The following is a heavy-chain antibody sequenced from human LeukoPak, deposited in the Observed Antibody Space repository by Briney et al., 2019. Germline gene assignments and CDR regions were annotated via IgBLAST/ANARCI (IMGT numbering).Heavy chain of an antibody. CDR2: TYYRSKWYN. CDR1: GDSVSSNSAA. V-gene: IGHV6-1*01. J-gene: IGHJ4*02. Sequence: SQTLSLTCAISGDSVSSNSAAWNWIRQSPSRGLEWLGRTYYRSKWYNDYAVSVKSRITINPDTSKNQFSLQLNSVTPEDTAVYYCARGKRDIVATIPQFDFGYWGQGTLVTVSS. D-gene: IGHD5-12*01. CDR3: ARGKRDIVATIPQFDFGY.